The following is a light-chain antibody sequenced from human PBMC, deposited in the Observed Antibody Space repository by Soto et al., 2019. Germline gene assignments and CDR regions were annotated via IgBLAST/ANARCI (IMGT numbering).Light chain of an antibody. J-gene: IGKJ1*01. CDR2: GAS. CDR3: QHYNSWPRA. CDR1: QSVSSN. Sequence: EMVMTQSPATLSVSPGERATLSCRASQSVSSNSAWYQQKPGQAPRLLIYGASTRATGVPARFSGSGSGTEFTLTISSLQSEDFAVYHCQHYNSWPRAFGQGTKVESK. V-gene: IGKV3-15*01.